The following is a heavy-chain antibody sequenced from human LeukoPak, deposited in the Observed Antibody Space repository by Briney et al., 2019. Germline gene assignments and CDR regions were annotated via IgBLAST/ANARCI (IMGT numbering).Heavy chain of an antibody. CDR1: GGPISTYY. Sequence: PSETLSLTCTVSGGPISTYYWSWIRQPPGKGLEWIGYIYYSGSTNYNPSLKSRVTISVDTSKNQFSLKLSPVTAADTAVYYCARDQNGGMDVWGQGTTVTVSS. V-gene: IGHV4-59*01. J-gene: IGHJ6*02. CDR2: IYYSGST. CDR3: ARDQNGGMDV. D-gene: IGHD1-1*01.